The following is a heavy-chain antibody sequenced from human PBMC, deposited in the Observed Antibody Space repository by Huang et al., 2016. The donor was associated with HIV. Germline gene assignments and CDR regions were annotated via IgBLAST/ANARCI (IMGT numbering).Heavy chain of an antibody. CDR3: VHRRWSTGIVGSYNWFDP. V-gene: IGHV2-5*02. Sequence: LTCTFSGFSLSTSGVGVAWIRQPPGKALEWLALIYWDDDKRYSPSLKNRLTITKDTSKNQVVLTMTNMDPVDTATYYCVHRRWSTGIVGSYNWFDPWGQGTLVTVSS. CDR2: IYWDDDK. D-gene: IGHD1-26*01. J-gene: IGHJ5*02. CDR1: GFSLSTSGVG.